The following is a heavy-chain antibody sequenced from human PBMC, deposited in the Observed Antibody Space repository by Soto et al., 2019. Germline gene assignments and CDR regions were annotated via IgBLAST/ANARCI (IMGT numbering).Heavy chain of an antibody. J-gene: IGHJ1*01. CDR1: GFTFSSYW. Sequence: GGSLRLSCAASGFTFSSYWMSWVRQAPGKGLEWVANIKQDGSEKYYVDSVKGRFTISRDNSRNTLFLKINSLRAEDTAVYYCARDYYNFYYSGAYYRSPSYCAQGTLVTVSS. D-gene: IGHD3-22*01. V-gene: IGHV3-7*01. CDR3: ARDYYNFYYSGAYYRSPSY. CDR2: IKQDGSEK.